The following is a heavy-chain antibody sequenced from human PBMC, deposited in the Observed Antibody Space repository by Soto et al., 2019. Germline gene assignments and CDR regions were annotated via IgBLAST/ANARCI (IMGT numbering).Heavy chain of an antibody. CDR1: GGFVSSGNYY. CDR3: ARGGCSGGICLLELTSMDV. D-gene: IGHD2-15*01. J-gene: IGHJ6*04. V-gene: IGHV4-61*01. Sequence: SETLSLTCAVYGGFVSSGNYYWSWIRQPPGKGLEWIGYMNHSGGTHFNPSLKSRVTISVDTSKNQFSLKLSSVTAADTAVYYCARGGCSGGICLLELTSMDVWCKGLMITVSS. CDR2: MNHSGGT.